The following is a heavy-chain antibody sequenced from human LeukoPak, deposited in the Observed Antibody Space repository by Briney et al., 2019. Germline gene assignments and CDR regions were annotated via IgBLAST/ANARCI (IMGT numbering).Heavy chain of an antibody. CDR2: IYYSGST. D-gene: IGHD4-17*01. Sequence: PSETPSLTCTVSGGSISSYYWSWIRQPPGKGLEWIGYIYYSGSTNYNPSLKSRVTISVDTSKNQFSLKLSSVTAADTAVYYCARDYGDFFDYWGQGTLVTVSS. CDR1: GGSISSYY. V-gene: IGHV4-59*01. J-gene: IGHJ4*02. CDR3: ARDYGDFFDY.